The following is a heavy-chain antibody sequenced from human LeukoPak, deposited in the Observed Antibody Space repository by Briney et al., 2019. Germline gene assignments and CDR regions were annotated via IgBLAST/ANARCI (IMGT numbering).Heavy chain of an antibody. CDR2: INQDGSEK. CDR3: ARAITNYGYIFDY. V-gene: IGHV3-7*01. CDR1: GFTFSDYW. J-gene: IGHJ4*02. D-gene: IGHD5-18*01. Sequence: GGSLRLSCAASGFTFSDYWMTWVRQAPGKGLEWVANINQDGSEKYYVDSVKGRFTVSRDNAKNSLYLQMNSLRAEDTAVYYCARAITNYGYIFDYWGQGTLVTVSS.